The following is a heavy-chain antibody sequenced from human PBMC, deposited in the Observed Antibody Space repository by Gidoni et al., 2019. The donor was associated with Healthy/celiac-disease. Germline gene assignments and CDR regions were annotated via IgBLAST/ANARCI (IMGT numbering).Heavy chain of an antibody. Sequence: QVQLVQSGAEVKKPGASVKVSCKASGYTFTGYYMHWVRQAPGQGLEWMGWINPNSGGTNYAQTFQGRVTMTRDTSISTAYMELRRLRSDDTAVYYCARAGYGGNSGDYWGQGTLVTVSS. D-gene: IGHD4-17*01. V-gene: IGHV1-2*02. CDR3: ARAGYGGNSGDY. CDR1: GYTFTGYY. J-gene: IGHJ4*02. CDR2: INPNSGGT.